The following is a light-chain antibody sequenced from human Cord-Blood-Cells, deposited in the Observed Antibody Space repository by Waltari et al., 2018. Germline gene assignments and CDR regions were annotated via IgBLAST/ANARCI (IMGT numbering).Light chain of an antibody. CDR2: AAS. V-gene: IGKV1-39*01. J-gene: IGKJ2*03. Sequence: DIQMKQSPSSLSASAGDRVTITCRASQGISSYLNWYHQKPGKAPKLLIYAASSLQSGVPSRFSGSGSGTDFTLTISSLQPEDFATYYCQQSYSTPPSFGQGTKLEIK. CDR3: QQSYSTPPS. CDR1: QGISSY.